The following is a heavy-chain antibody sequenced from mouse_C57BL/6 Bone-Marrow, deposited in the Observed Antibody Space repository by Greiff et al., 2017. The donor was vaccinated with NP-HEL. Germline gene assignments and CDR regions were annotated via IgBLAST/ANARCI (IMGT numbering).Heavy chain of an antibody. Sequence: VKLQQSGAELARPGASVKLSCKASGYTFTSYGISWVKQRTGQGLEWIGEIYPRSGNTYYNEKFKGKATLTADKSSSTAYMELRSLTSEDSAVYFCARRKTAQATAYWGQGTLVTVSA. D-gene: IGHD3-2*02. CDR2: IYPRSGNT. V-gene: IGHV1-81*01. J-gene: IGHJ3*01. CDR1: GYTFTSYG. CDR3: ARRKTAQATAY.